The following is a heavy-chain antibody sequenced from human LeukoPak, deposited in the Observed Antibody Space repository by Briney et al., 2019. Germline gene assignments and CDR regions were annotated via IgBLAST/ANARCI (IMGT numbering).Heavy chain of an antibody. CDR3: ADSGIVVVPAAMDAFDY. V-gene: IGHV3-23*01. J-gene: IGHJ4*02. CDR2: ISGSGGST. CDR1: GFSLSSYA. Sequence: PGGSLRLSCTVSGFSLSSYAMSWVRRAPGKGLGWVSAISGSGGSTYYADSVKGRFTISRDNSKNTLYLQMNSLRAEDTAVYYCADSGIVVVPAAMDAFDYWGQGTLVTVSS. D-gene: IGHD2-2*01.